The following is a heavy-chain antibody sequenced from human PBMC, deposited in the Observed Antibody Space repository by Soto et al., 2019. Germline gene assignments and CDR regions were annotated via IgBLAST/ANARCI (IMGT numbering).Heavy chain of an antibody. J-gene: IGHJ5*02. V-gene: IGHV4-34*01. CDR3: ARGRIPRYRCGWWRWFHP. CDR1: GGSFSGYY. D-gene: IGHD6-19*01. CDR2: INPSGST. Sequence: QVQLQQWGAGLLKPSETLSLTCAVYGGSFSGYYWRWLRQPPGKGLEWIGEINPSGSTNYNPSLKSRVTETVDTSKYQFSMKLRAVRAADTAVYYCARGRIPRYRCGWWRWFHPWGQGTLVTVSS.